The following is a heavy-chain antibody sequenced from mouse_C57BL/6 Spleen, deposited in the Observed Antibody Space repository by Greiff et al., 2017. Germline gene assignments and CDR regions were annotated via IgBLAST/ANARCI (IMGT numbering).Heavy chain of an antibody. CDR1: GFTFSDYG. CDR3: GGEYEDWYFDV. Sequence: EVNLVESGGGLVKPGGSLKLSCAASGFTFSDYGMHWVRQAPEKGLEWVAYISSGSSTIYYADTVKGRFTISRDNAKNTLFLQMTSLRSEDTAMYYCGGEYEDWYFDVWGTGTTGTVAS. V-gene: IGHV5-17*01. D-gene: IGHD2-13*01. CDR2: ISSGSSTI. J-gene: IGHJ1*03.